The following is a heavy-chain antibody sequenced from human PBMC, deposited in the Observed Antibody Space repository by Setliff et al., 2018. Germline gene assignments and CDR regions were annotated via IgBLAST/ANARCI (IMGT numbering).Heavy chain of an antibody. J-gene: IGHJ3*01. Sequence: SETLSLTCTVSGGSISSSSYYWGWIRQPPGKGLEWIAYIYHSGSAYYNPSLKSRVTMSVDTSKNQFSLHLTSVTAADTAVYYCAREVGTSTSSDAFDVWGQGMMVTVSS. CDR1: GGSISSSSYY. CDR3: AREVGTSTSSDAFDV. CDR2: IYHSGSA. V-gene: IGHV4-39*07. D-gene: IGHD1-26*01.